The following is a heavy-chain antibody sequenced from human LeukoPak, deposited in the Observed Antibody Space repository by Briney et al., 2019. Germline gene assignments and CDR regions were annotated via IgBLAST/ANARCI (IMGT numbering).Heavy chain of an antibody. V-gene: IGHV4-31*03. J-gene: IGHJ4*02. Sequence: SETLSLTCTVSGGSINNGGYYWSWIRQHPGKGLEWIGYIYYSGSSYYNPSLRSRVTISVDTSKNHFSLKLSSATAADTAVYYCARNRDGYNSFDYWGQGTLVTVSS. CDR3: ARNRDGYNSFDY. D-gene: IGHD5-24*01. CDR2: IYYSGSS. CDR1: GGSINNGGYY.